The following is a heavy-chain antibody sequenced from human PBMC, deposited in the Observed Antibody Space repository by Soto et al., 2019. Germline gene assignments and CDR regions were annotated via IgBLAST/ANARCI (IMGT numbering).Heavy chain of an antibody. D-gene: IGHD6-13*01. Sequence: GGSLRLSCAASGFTFSNAWMNWVRQAPGKGLEWVGRIKSKTDGGTTDYAAPVKGRFTISRDDSKNTLYLQMNSLKPEDTALYYCIWQQDFYYGRAVWGQGTTVTVSS. J-gene: IGHJ6*02. CDR3: IWQQDFYYGRAV. CDR1: GFTFSNAW. CDR2: IKSKTDGGTT. V-gene: IGHV3-15*07.